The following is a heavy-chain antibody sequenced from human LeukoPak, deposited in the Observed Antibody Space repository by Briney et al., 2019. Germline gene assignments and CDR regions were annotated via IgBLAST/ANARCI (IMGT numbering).Heavy chain of an antibody. CDR2: MNPNNGNT. Sequence: ASVKVSCKASGYTFTTSDINWVRQATGQGLEWMGWMNPNNGNTGYAQKFQGRVTFTRNTSISTAYMELSSLRSEDTAVYYCARDNGAAATSIDPEYYFDYWGQGTLVTVSS. V-gene: IGHV1-8*03. D-gene: IGHD6-13*01. CDR1: GYTFTTSD. CDR3: ARDNGAAATSIDPEYYFDY. J-gene: IGHJ4*02.